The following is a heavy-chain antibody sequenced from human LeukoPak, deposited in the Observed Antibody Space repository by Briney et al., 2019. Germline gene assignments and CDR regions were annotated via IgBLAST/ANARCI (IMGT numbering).Heavy chain of an antibody. CDR1: GYTFTSYG. CDR3: ARDRAVAGPYYFDY. Sequence: ASVTVSCKASGYTFTSYGISWVRQAPGQGLEWMGWIGAYNGNTNYAQKLQGRVTMTTDTSTSTAYMELRSLRSDDTAVYYCARDRAVAGPYYFDYWGQGTLVTVSS. CDR2: IGAYNGNT. D-gene: IGHD6-19*01. V-gene: IGHV1-18*01. J-gene: IGHJ4*02.